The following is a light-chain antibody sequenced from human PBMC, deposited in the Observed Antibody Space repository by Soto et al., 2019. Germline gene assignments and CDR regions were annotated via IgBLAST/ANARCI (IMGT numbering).Light chain of an antibody. CDR1: SNDVGGYNY. J-gene: IGLJ1*01. V-gene: IGLV2-14*01. CDR3: SSYTSGSTDV. CDR2: EVS. Sequence: QSALTQPASVSGSPGQSITISCTGTSNDVGGYNYVSWYQQHPGKAPKLIIYEVSNRPSEISNRFSGSKSGDTASLTISGLQSEDEADYYCSSYTSGSTDVFGTGTKVTVL.